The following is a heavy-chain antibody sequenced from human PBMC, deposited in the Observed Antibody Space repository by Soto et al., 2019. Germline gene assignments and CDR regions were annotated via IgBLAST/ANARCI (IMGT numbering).Heavy chain of an antibody. CDR3: ARAAGTMDYYYGMDV. D-gene: IGHD3-10*01. V-gene: IGHV4-59*01. CDR1: GGSISSYY. CDR2: IYYSGST. Sequence: QLQLQESGPGLVKPSETLSLTCTVSGGSISSYYWSWIRQPPGKGLEWIGYIYYSGSTNYNPSLKSRVTLSVDTSKNQFSLKLSYVTAADTAVYYCARAAGTMDYYYGMDVWGQGTTVTVSS. J-gene: IGHJ6*02.